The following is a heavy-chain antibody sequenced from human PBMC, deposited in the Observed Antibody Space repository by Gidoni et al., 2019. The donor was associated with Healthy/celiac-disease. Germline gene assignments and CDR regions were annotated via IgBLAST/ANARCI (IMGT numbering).Heavy chain of an antibody. CDR2: ISSSGRTI. J-gene: IGHJ5*02. CDR1: GLTLSDYY. Sequence: QVQLVESGGGLVKPGGYLRPSCAACGLTLSDYYMSWIRQAPGKGLGCVSYISSSGRTIYYADSVKGRFTISRDNAKNSLYLQMNSLRAEDTAVYYCARDPDYYGSGSYWNWFDPWGQGTLVTVSS. V-gene: IGHV3-11*01. D-gene: IGHD3-10*01. CDR3: ARDPDYYGSGSYWNWFDP.